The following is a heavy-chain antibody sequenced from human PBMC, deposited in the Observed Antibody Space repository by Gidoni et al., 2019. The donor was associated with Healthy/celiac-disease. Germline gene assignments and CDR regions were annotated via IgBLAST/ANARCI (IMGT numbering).Heavy chain of an antibody. J-gene: IGHJ6*02. CDR1: GFTFSSYG. Sequence: QVQLVDSGGGVVQPGRSLRLSCAASGFTFSSYGMHWVRPAPGKGLEWVAVISYDGSNKSYADSVKGRFTISRDKSKNTLYLQMNSLRAEDTAVYYCAKGRVPAAILEYYGMDVWGQGTTVTVSS. CDR3: AKGRVPAAILEYYGMDV. D-gene: IGHD2-2*01. V-gene: IGHV3-30*18. CDR2: ISYDGSNK.